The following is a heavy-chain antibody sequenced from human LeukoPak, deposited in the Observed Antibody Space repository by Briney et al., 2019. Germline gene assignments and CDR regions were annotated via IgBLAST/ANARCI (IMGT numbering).Heavy chain of an antibody. Sequence: GALRLSCAASGFPFYDYARNWVRRAPGKGLEWVSGINWNGGNTAYADSVKGRFTISRDNAKNSLYLQMNSLRAEDTALYYCARAFFPTVGAYDYWGQGTLVTVSS. V-gene: IGHV3-20*04. J-gene: IGHJ4*02. CDR2: INWNGGNT. D-gene: IGHD1-26*01. CDR3: ARAFFPTVGAYDY. CDR1: GFPFYDYA.